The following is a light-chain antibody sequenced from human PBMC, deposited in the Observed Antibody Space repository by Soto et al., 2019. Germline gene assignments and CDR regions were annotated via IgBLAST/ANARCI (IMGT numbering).Light chain of an antibody. CDR1: QSISSY. CDR2: AAS. Sequence: DIQMTQSPSSLSASVGDRVTITCRASQSISSYLNWYQQKPGKAPKLLIYAASTLQSGVPSRFSGSGSGTDFTLTISSLQPEDFATYYCQQLNSYPSITFGQGTRLEIK. CDR3: QQLNSYPSIT. V-gene: IGKV1-39*01. J-gene: IGKJ5*01.